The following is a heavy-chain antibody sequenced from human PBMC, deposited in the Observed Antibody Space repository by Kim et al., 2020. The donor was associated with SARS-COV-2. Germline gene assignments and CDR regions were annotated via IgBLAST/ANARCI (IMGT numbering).Heavy chain of an antibody. Sequence: ASVKVSCKASGYTFTGYYMHWVRQAPGQGLEWMGRINPNSGGTNYAQKFQGRVTMTRDTSISTAYMELSRLRSDDTAVYYCAREGRITIFGVVYYYYGMDVWGQGTTVTVSS. CDR2: INPNSGGT. V-gene: IGHV1-2*06. CDR1: GYTFTGYY. CDR3: AREGRITIFGVVYYYYGMDV. J-gene: IGHJ6*02. D-gene: IGHD3-3*01.